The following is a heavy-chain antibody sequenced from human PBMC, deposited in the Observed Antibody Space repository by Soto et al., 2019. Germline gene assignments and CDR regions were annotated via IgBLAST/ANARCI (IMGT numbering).Heavy chain of an antibody. CDR3: ARSPLRVTRDYNWFDP. V-gene: IGHV1-3*01. Sequence: GASVKVSCKASGYTFTSYGISWVRQAPGQGLEWMGWINAGNGNTKYSQKFQGRVTITRDTSASTAYMELSSLRSEDTAVYYCARSPLRVTRDYNWFDPWGQGTLVTSPQ. D-gene: IGHD3-3*01. J-gene: IGHJ5*02. CDR2: INAGNGNT. CDR1: GYTFTSYG.